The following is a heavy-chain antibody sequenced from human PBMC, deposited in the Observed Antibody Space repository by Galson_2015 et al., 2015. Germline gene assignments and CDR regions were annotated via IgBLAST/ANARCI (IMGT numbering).Heavy chain of an antibody. J-gene: IGHJ5*01. CDR3: ARGAEHWFDS. V-gene: IGHV3-11*01. D-gene: IGHD1-26*01. CDR1: GFTVSDYY. CDR2: ISSSDTTI. Sequence: LRLSCAASGFTVSDYYMIWLRQAPGKGLAWVSYISSSDTTINYADSVKGSFSISRDNAKYSLYLKMNSPRAEDAAVYYCARGAEHWFDSWGQGTLVTVSS.